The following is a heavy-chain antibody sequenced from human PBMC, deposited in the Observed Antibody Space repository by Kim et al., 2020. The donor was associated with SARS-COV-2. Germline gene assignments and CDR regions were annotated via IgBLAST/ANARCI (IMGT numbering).Heavy chain of an antibody. CDR2: IKEDGSEK. CDR3: ARGGYYYDSSGYYFWFDP. Sequence: GGSLRLSCDASGFTFSGYWMTWVRRAPGKGLEWVANIKEDGSEKNYLDSLRGRFTISRDNAKNSLYLQMHSLRADDTAVYYCARGGYYYDSSGYYFWFDPGRQETGVTVSS. CDR1: GFTFSGYW. V-gene: IGHV3-7*01. D-gene: IGHD3-22*01. J-gene: IGHJ5*02.